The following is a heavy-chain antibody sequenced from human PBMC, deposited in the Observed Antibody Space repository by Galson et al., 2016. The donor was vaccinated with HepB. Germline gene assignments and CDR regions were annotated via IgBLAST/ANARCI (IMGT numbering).Heavy chain of an antibody. CDR2: VYYSGKS. CDR1: GGSTNASY. Sequence: SETLSLTCSVSGGSTNASYWSWLRQPPGRGLEWIGYVYYSGKSNYNPSLKSRVTIGVDTSKNQLSLKLHSVTAADTAVYYCARVNYWSGKSIALDYWGQGTLVTVSS. J-gene: IGHJ4*02. CDR3: ARVNYWSGKSIALDY. V-gene: IGHV4-59*01. D-gene: IGHD3-3*01.